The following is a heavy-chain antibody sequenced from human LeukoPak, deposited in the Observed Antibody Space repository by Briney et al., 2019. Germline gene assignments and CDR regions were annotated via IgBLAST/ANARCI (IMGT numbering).Heavy chain of an antibody. D-gene: IGHD3-22*01. CDR3: ARDYYDSSGYWYYFDY. CDR1: GGSISSSNW. J-gene: IGHJ4*02. V-gene: IGHV4-4*02. Sequence: TSETLSLTCAVSGGSISSSNWWSWVRQPPGKGLEWIGEIYHGGSTNYNPSLKSRVTISVDKSKNQFSLKLSSVTAADTAVYYCARDYYDSSGYWYYFDYWGQGTLVTVSS. CDR2: IYHGGST.